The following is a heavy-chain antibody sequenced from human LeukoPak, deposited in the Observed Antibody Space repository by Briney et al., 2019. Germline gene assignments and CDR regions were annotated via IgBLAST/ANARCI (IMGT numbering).Heavy chain of an antibody. V-gene: IGHV2-5*02. D-gene: IGHD5-18*01. J-gene: IGHJ4*02. CDR3: AHSLRLHHFDY. CDR1: GFSLNNTGVG. CDR2: VYWDDDK. Sequence: ESGPTLVKSTQTLTLTCTFSGFSLNNTGVGVGRIRQPPGKALEWLAFVYWDDDKRYSPSLESRLTIAKNTSKNQVVLKMTNVDPVDTATYYCAHSLRLHHFDYWGQGALLTVSS.